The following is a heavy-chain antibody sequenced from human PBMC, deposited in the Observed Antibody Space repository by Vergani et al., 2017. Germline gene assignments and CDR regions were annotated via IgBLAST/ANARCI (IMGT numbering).Heavy chain of an antibody. V-gene: IGHV4-59*01. CDR1: GGSISSYY. Sequence: QVQLQESGPGLVKPSETLSLTCTVSGGSISSYYWSWIRQPPGKGLEWIGYIYYSGSTNYNPSLKSRVTISVDTSKNQFSLKLSSVTAADTAGYYCARANNAYYDFWSGYSGAYYFDYWGQGTLVTVSS. J-gene: IGHJ4*02. CDR3: ARANNAYYDFWSGYSGAYYFDY. CDR2: IYYSGST. D-gene: IGHD3-3*01.